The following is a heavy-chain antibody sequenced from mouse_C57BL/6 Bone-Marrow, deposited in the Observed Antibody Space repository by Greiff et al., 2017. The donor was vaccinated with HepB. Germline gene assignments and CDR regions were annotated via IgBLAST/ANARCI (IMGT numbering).Heavy chain of an antibody. Sequence: VQLQQPGAELVRPGTSVKLSCKASGYTFTSYWMHWVKQRPGQGLEWIGVIDPSDSYTNYNQKFKGKATLTVDTSSSTAYMQLSSLTSEDSAVYYCARVGNYDYAMVYWGQGTSVTVSS. V-gene: IGHV1-59*01. CDR2: IDPSDSYT. J-gene: IGHJ4*01. D-gene: IGHD2-1*01. CDR1: GYTFTSYW. CDR3: ARVGNYDYAMVY.